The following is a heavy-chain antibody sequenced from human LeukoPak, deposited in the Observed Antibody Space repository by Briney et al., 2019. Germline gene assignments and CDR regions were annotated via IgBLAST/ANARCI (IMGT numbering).Heavy chain of an antibody. D-gene: IGHD3-16*02. Sequence: PSQTLSLTCAVSGGSISSGGYSWSRIRQPPGKGLEWIGEINHSGSTNYNPSLKSRVTISVDTSKNQFSLKLSSVTAADTAVYYCARVFVRYVWGSYRYPFDYWGQGTLVTVSS. J-gene: IGHJ4*02. V-gene: IGHV4-30-2*01. CDR2: INHSGST. CDR3: ARVFVRYVWGSYRYPFDY. CDR1: GGSISSGGYS.